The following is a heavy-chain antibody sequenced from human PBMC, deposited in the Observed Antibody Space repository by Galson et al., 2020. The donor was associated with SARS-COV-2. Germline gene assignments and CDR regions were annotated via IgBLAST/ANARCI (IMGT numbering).Heavy chain of an antibody. Sequence: GESLKISCAASGFTFNSYAMHWDRKAPGKELEWVAVISNDGSNRYYADSVKGRFTISRDNSKNTLFLQMNSLRVDDAAVYYCARGPRFGELLWPFDSLGRRTLVTDSS. CDR1: GFTFNSYA. CDR3: ARGPRFGELLWPFDS. J-gene: IGHJ4*02. D-gene: IGHD3-10*01. V-gene: IGHV3-30-3*01. CDR2: ISNDGSNR.